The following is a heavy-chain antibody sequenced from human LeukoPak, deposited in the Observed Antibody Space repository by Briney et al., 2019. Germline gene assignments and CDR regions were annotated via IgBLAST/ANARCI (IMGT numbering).Heavy chain of an antibody. CDR2: IRGESDYI. CDR3: AREIPGRIAADC. V-gene: IGHV3-21*01. J-gene: IGHJ4*02. Sequence: GGSLRLSCAASEFVFSTYYMHWVRQAPGKGLEWVSSIRGESDYIYYRDSVKGRFTVSRDNAKNSLFLQMNSLRGDDTAMYFCAREIPGRIAADCWGQGTLVTVSS. D-gene: IGHD2-15*01. CDR1: EFVFSTYY.